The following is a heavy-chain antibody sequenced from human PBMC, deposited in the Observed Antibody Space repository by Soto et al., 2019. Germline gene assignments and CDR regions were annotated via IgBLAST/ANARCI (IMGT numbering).Heavy chain of an antibody. CDR1: GYTFINFD. Sequence: QVQLMQSGAEVKEPGASVRVSCKASGYTFINFDISWVRQATGQGLEWMGWMNPGSGKTGHASKFQGRVTMTRDASTSTAHLELSSLTSEDTAIYYCARMASAGTLNWFDPWGQGSLVTVSS. CDR2: MNPGSGKT. V-gene: IGHV1-8*02. CDR3: ARMASAGTLNWFDP. J-gene: IGHJ5*02. D-gene: IGHD6-13*01.